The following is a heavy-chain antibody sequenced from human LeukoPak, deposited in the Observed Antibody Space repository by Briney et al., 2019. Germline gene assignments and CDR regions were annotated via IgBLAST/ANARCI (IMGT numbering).Heavy chain of an antibody. CDR3: ARHGVGYSYGYDY. CDR2: INHSGST. D-gene: IGHD5-18*01. CDR1: GGSFSGYY. Sequence: SETLSLTCAVYGGSFSGYYWSWIRQPPGKGLEWIGEINHSGSTNYNPSLKSRVTISVDTSKNQFSLKLSSVTAADTAVYYCARHGVGYSYGYDYWGQGALVTVSS. J-gene: IGHJ4*02. V-gene: IGHV4-34*01.